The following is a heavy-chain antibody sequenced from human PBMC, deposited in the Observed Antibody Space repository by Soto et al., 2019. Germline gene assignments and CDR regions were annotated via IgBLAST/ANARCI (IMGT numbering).Heavy chain of an antibody. V-gene: IGHV1-18*04. D-gene: IGHD3-22*01. CDR1: GYTFTIYG. CDR3: ARVDYYDSSGYYGY. CDR2: ISGYNGNT. Sequence: QVQLVQSGAEVEKPGASVKVSCKASGYTFTIYGISWVRQAPGQGLEWIGGISGYNGNTDYAQNPQDNVTLTTAASTSSAYMELSSLRSDDTAVYYCARVDYYDSSGYYGYWDQGPLITVSS. J-gene: IGHJ4*02.